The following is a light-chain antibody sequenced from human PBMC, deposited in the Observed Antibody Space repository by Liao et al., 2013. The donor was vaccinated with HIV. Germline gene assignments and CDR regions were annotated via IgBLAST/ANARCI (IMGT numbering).Light chain of an antibody. Sequence: SYELTQPPSVSVSPGQTANITCSGDKLGNKFASWYQQKPGQSPVLVIYQDTKRPSGIPERFSGSNSGNTATLTVSGTQAMDEADYYCQAWDSSTAPRVFGGGTKLTVL. J-gene: IGLJ3*02. CDR2: QDT. CDR3: QAWDSSTAPRV. CDR1: KLGNKF. V-gene: IGLV3-1*01.